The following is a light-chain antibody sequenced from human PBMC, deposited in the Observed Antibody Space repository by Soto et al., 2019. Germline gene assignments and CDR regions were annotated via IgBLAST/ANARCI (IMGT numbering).Light chain of an antibody. CDR1: NSNIGAGYE. V-gene: IGLV1-40*01. CDR2: RNI. CDR3: QSYDSSLSVLYV. J-gene: IGLJ1*01. Sequence: QSVLTQPPSVSGAPGQRVIISCTGSNSNIGAGYEVHWFQQLPGTAPKLLIYRNINRPSGVPDRFSGSKSGTSASLAITGLQPEDEADYYCQSYDSSLSVLYVFGTGTKLTVL.